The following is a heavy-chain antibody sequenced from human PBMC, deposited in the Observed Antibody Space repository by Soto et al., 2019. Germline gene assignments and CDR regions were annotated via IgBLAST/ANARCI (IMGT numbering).Heavy chain of an antibody. CDR3: ARPVVAGTPDY. V-gene: IGHV3-9*02. CDR1: GSTSNDYA. CDR2: IFLESDRT. D-gene: IGHD2-15*01. J-gene: IGHJ4*02. Sequence: EVQLVESGGGLVQPGRSLRLSCAVSGSTSNDYAMHWVRQAPGKGLEWVSGIFLESDRTGYADSVKGRFTTSRDKAKNSLYLQMNSLRPEDTALYYCARPVVAGTPDYWGQGALVSVSS.